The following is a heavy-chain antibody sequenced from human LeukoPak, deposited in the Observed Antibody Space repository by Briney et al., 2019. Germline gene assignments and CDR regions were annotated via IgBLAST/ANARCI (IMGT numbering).Heavy chain of an antibody. CDR3: ARDHRLDYYGTRDYYFDY. CDR2: ISDDGSNK. V-gene: IGHV3-30*03. D-gene: IGHD3-10*01. J-gene: IGHJ4*02. Sequence: GGSLRLSCAASGFTSSGYGMHWVRKAPGKGLEGVALISDDGSNKYYADSLKGRFTISRDNSKNTLYLQMNSLRAEDTAVYYCARDHRLDYYGTRDYYFDYWGQGTLVTVSS. CDR1: GFTSSGYG.